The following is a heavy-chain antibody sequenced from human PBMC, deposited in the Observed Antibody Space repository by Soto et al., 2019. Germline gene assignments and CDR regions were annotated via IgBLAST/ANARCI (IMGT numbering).Heavy chain of an antibody. CDR2: INPNSGGT. CDR1: GYTFTDYY. J-gene: IGHJ4*02. CDR3: ARDPPRRYGYGQGLDY. Sequence: ASVKVSCKASGYTFTDYYMHWVRQAPGQGLEWMGWINPNSGGTNYAQKFQGWVTMTRDTSISTAYMELSRLRSDDTAVYYCARDPPRRYGYGQGLDYWGQGTLVTV. V-gene: IGHV1-2*04. D-gene: IGHD5-18*01.